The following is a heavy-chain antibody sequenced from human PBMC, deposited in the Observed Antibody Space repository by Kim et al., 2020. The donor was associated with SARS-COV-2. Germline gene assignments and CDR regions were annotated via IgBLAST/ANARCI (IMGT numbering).Heavy chain of an antibody. CDR3: AKDLPSYYDSSGYDY. CDR2: ISYDGSNK. D-gene: IGHD3-22*01. Sequence: GGSLRLSCAASGFTFSSYGMHWVRQAPGKGLEWVAVISYDGSNKYYADSVKGRFTISRDNSKNTLYLQMNSLRAEDTAVYYCAKDLPSYYDSSGYDYWGQGTLVTVSS. CDR1: GFTFSSYG. V-gene: IGHV3-30*18. J-gene: IGHJ4*02.